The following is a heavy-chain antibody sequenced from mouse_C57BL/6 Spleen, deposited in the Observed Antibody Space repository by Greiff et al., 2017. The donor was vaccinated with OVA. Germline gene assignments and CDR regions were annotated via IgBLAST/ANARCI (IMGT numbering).Heavy chain of an antibody. CDR1: GFTFSDYG. V-gene: IGHV5-15*01. J-gene: IGHJ2*01. CDR2: ISNLAYSI. CDR3: ARHDRTQGFDY. Sequence: EVQGVESGGGLVQPGGSLKLSCAASGFTFSDYGMAWVRQAPRKGPEWVAFISNLAYSIYYADTVTGRFTISRENAKNTLYLEMSSLRSEDTAMYYCARHDRTQGFDYWGQGTTLTVSS.